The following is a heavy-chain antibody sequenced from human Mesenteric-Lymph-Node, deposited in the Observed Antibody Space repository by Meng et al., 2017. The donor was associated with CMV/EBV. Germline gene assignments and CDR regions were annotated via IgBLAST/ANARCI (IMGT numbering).Heavy chain of an antibody. Sequence: SLKISCAASGFTFDDYAMHWVRQAPGKGLEWVAGISWNSGSVDYGDSVKGRFNISRDNAKNSLYLQMNSLRVEDTALYYCARDTGAYYSANYYYYYAMDVWGQGTTVTVSS. CDR1: GFTFDDYA. V-gene: IGHV3-9*01. CDR2: ISWNSGSV. J-gene: IGHJ6*02. D-gene: IGHD4/OR15-4a*01. CDR3: ARDTGAYYSANYYYYYAMDV.